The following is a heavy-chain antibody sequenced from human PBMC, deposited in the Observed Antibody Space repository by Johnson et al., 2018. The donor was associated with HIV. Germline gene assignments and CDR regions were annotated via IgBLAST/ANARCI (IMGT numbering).Heavy chain of an antibody. V-gene: IGHV3-30*19. CDR1: GFTFSSYG. CDR3: ARRWELHSNAFDI. CDR2: ISYDASNK. J-gene: IGHJ3*02. D-gene: IGHD1-26*01. Sequence: QVQLVESGGGVVQPGGSLRLSCAASGFTFSSYGMHWVRQAPGKGLEWVAVISYDASNKYYADSLKCRFTISRDNSKNTLYLQMNSLRAEDTAGYYCARRWELHSNAFDIWGQGTMVTVSS.